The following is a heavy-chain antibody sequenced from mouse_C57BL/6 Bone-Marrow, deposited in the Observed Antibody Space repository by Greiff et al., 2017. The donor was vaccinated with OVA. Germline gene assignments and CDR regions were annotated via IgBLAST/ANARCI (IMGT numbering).Heavy chain of an antibody. D-gene: IGHD1-1*02. J-gene: IGHJ2*01. CDR3: ARDGRGFDY. Sequence: QVQLQQPGAELVMPGASVKLSCKASGYAFTSYWMHWVKQRPGQGLEWIGEIYPSDSYTNYNQKFKGKSTLTVDKTSSTAYMQLSSLTAEDSAVYYCARDGRGFDYWGQGTMLTVSA. CDR2: IYPSDSYT. V-gene: IGHV1-69*01. CDR1: GYAFTSYW.